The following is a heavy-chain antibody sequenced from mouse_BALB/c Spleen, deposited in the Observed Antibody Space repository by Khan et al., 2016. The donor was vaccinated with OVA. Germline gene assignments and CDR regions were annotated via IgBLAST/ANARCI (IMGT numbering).Heavy chain of an antibody. J-gene: IGHJ3*01. D-gene: IGHD1-1*01. CDR2: INTNTGEP. V-gene: IGHV9-3*02. CDR3: ARGNYYGSNSWFAY. Sequence: QIQLVQSGPELKKPGETVKISCKASGYTFTNYGINWVKQAPGRGLKWMGWINTNTGEPTYAEEFKGRFAFSLETYASTAYLQLNNLKNEETATYFCARGNYYGSNSWFAYWGQGTLVTVSA. CDR1: GYTFTNYG.